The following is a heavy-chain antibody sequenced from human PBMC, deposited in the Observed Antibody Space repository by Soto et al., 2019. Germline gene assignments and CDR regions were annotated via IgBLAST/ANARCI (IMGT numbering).Heavy chain of an antibody. CDR2: ISYDGSNK. Sequence: QVQVVESGGGVVQPGRSLRLSCAASGFTFSNYAMHWVRQAPGKGLEWVAVISYDGSNKYYADSVKGRFTISRDNSKNTLYLQMNSLRADDTAVYYCARDLGPQRGYIHGCTYWGQGTLVTVSS. CDR3: ARDLGPQRGYIHGCTY. J-gene: IGHJ4*02. CDR1: GFTFSNYA. V-gene: IGHV3-30-3*01. D-gene: IGHD5-18*01.